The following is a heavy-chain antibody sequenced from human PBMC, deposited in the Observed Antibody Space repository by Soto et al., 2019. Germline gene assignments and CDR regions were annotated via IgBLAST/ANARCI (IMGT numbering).Heavy chain of an antibody. J-gene: IGHJ6*02. CDR2: IIPILDIA. Sequence: SVKVSCKASGGTFSSYTISWVRQAPGQGLEWMGRIIPILDIANYAQKFQGRVTITADKSTSTAYMELSSLRSEDTAVYYCARGYYDILTGYLPPSGYSSCAMDVWGQGPTVTVSS. CDR3: ARGYYDILTGYLPPSGYSSCAMDV. CDR1: GGTFSSYT. V-gene: IGHV1-69*02. D-gene: IGHD3-9*01.